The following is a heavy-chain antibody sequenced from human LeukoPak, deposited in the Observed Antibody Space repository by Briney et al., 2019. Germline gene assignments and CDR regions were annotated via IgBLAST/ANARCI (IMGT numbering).Heavy chain of an antibody. J-gene: IGHJ4*02. CDR2: ISSDGTST. D-gene: IGHD5-18*01. CDR1: GFTFSTYW. Sequence: GGSLRLSCAASGFTFSTYWMHWVRHAPGKGLVWVSRISSDGTSTDYADSVKGRFTISRDNAKNTLSLQMNSLRAEDTAVYYCARGKYTAKDYWGQGTLVTVSS. CDR3: ARGKYTAKDY. V-gene: IGHV3-74*01.